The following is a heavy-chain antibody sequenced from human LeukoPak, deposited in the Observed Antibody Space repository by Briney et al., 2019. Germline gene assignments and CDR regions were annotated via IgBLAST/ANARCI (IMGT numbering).Heavy chain of an antibody. V-gene: IGHV3-30*18. Sequence: GGSLRLSCAASGFTFSSYGMHWVRQAPGKGLEWVAVISYDGSNKYYADSVKGRFTISRDNSKNTLYLQMNSLGAEATAVYYCAKVLHIVVVTAPDAFDIWGQGTMVTVSS. J-gene: IGHJ3*02. CDR2: ISYDGSNK. D-gene: IGHD2-21*02. CDR3: AKVLHIVVVTAPDAFDI. CDR1: GFTFSSYG.